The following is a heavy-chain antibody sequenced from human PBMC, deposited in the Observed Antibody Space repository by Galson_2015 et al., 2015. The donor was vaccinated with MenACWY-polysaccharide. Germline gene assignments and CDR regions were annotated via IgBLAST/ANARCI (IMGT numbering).Heavy chain of an antibody. CDR1: GFTFSSYS. Sequence: SLRLSCAVSGFTFSSYSMNWVRQAPGKGLEWVSYISSSGTIYYADSVKGRFTISRDNGKNSLYLQMNSLRDDDTAVYYCARVLKGLVGATPDYWGQGTLVTVSS. V-gene: IGHV3-48*02. J-gene: IGHJ4*02. D-gene: IGHD1-26*01. CDR3: ARVLKGLVGATPDY. CDR2: ISSSGTI.